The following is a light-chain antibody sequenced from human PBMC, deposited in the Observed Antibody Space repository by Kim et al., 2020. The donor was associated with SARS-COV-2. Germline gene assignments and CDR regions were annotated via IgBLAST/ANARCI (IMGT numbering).Light chain of an antibody. Sequence: SSELTQDPAVSVALGQTVRITCQGDSLRSYYASWYQQKPGQAPVLVIYGKNNRPSGIPDRFSGSGSGDTASLTITGAQAEDEADYYCNSRDNGSNHLVFGGGTKLTVL. CDR3: NSRDNGSNHLV. CDR1: SLRSYY. J-gene: IGLJ2*01. V-gene: IGLV3-19*01. CDR2: GKN.